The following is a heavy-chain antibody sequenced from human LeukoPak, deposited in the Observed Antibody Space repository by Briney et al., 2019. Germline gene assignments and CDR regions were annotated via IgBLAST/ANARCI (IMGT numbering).Heavy chain of an antibody. J-gene: IGHJ4*02. V-gene: IGHV3-74*01. CDR3: ARDPGGIYDFDY. CDR2: INSDGSST. CDR1: GFTFSSYW. D-gene: IGHD2-8*02. Sequence: PGGSLRLSCAASGFTFSSYWMHWVRQAPGKGLVWVSRINSDGSSTSYADSVKGRFTISRDNAKNTLYLQMNSLRAEDTAIYYCARDPGGIYDFDYWGQGALVTVSS.